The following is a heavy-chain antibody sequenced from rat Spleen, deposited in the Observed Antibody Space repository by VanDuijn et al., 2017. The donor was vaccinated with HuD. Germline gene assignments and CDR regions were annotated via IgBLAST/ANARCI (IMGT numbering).Heavy chain of an antibody. Sequence: EVKLVESGGGLVQPGSSLKLSCAASGFNFNDHWMGWVRQAPGKGPEWIGEINKDSSTIKYTPSLKEKFTVSRDNAQNTLFLQMNKLGSEDTAIYYCVREDLGVNYWGQGVMVTVSS. CDR2: INKDSSTI. D-gene: IGHD4-4*01. V-gene: IGHV4-2*01. CDR3: VREDLGVNY. CDR1: GFNFNDHW. J-gene: IGHJ2*01.